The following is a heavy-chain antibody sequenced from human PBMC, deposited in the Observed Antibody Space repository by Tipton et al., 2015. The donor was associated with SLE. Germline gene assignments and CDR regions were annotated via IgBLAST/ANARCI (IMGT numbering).Heavy chain of an antibody. Sequence: TLSLTCTVSGGSISSADYYWGWIRQPAGKGLEWIGYIYISGRTNYNPSLNSRVTISLDTSKNQFSLNLSSVTAADTAVYYCARDRFDSSGYTLFDSWGQGTLVTVSS. CDR1: GGSISSADYY. CDR3: ARDRFDSSGYTLFDS. D-gene: IGHD3-22*01. J-gene: IGHJ4*02. V-gene: IGHV4-61*09. CDR2: IYISGRT.